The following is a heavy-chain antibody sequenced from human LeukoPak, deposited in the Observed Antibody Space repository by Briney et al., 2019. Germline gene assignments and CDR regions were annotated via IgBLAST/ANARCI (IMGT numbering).Heavy chain of an antibody. CDR2: INPNSGGT. J-gene: IGHJ4*02. CDR1: GYTFTGDY. D-gene: IGHD6-13*01. V-gene: IGHV1-2*02. Sequence: ASVKVSCKASGYTFTGDYMHGVRQAPGQGLEWMGWINPNSGGTKYAQKFQGRVTMTRDTSISTAYMELTSLRSDDTAVYYCARDLWEGSNSWIPYWGQGTLVTVSS. CDR3: ARDLWEGSNSWIPY.